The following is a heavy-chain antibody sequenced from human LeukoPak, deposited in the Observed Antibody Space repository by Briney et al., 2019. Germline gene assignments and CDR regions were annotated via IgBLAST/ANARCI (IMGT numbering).Heavy chain of an antibody. J-gene: IGHJ3*02. CDR1: GFTFSRYT. CDR2: ISSSSSTI. V-gene: IGHV3-48*01. Sequence: GGSLRLSCAASGFTFSRYTMNWVRQAPGKGLEWVSYISSSSSTIYYADSVKGRFTISRDNAKNSLYLQMNSLRAEDTAVYYCARAGPAVRGATFPAAFDIWGQGTMVTVSS. D-gene: IGHD1-26*01. CDR3: ARAGPAVRGATFPAAFDI.